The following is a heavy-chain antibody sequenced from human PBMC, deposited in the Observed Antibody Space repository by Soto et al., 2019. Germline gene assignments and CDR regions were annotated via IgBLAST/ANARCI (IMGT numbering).Heavy chain of an antibody. CDR2: IIPIFGTA. V-gene: IGHV1-69*01. CDR1: GGTFSSYA. Sequence: QVQLVQSGAEVKKPGSSVKVSCKASGGTFSSYAISWVRQAPGQGLEWMGGIIPIFGTANYAQKFQGRVTIPADESSSTVYMELSSLRSEDTAVYYCARVREGSRYFACWGQGTLVTVSS. J-gene: IGHJ4*02. D-gene: IGHD3-10*01. CDR3: ARVREGSRYFAC.